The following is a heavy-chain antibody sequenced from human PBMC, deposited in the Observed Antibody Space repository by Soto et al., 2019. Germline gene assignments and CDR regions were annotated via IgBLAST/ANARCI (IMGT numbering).Heavy chain of an antibody. CDR3: VKVQSPTWSQTGGMDV. Sequence: EVKLLESGGALAQPGGSLRLSCVASGFTFSTYAMTWVRQAPGKGLEWVAGIDDSGVGTYYADSVKGRLTISRDNSKNTLSLQMGSLRAEDTAVYYCVKVQSPTWSQTGGMDVWGQGTTVTVSS. D-gene: IGHD1-26*01. CDR1: GFTFSTYA. CDR2: IDDSGVGT. J-gene: IGHJ6*02. V-gene: IGHV3-23*01.